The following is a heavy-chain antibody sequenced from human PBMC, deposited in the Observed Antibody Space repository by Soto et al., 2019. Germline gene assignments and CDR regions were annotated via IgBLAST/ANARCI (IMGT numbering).Heavy chain of an antibody. CDR3: ARHGSSGYYLNFDY. V-gene: IGHV4-39*01. Sequence: TSGNPCPPCTVSGGTLNSSNYHWGRVRPPPGKGLEWIGSIYYGGSTYYDPSLKSRVTISVDTSKNQFSLKLSSVTAADTAVYYCARHGSSGYYLNFDYWGQGTRVTVSS. D-gene: IGHD3-22*01. CDR2: IYYGGST. J-gene: IGHJ4*02. CDR1: GGTLNSSNYH.